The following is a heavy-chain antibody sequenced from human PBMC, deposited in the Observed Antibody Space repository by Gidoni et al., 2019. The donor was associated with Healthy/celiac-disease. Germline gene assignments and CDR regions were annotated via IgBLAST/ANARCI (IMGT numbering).Heavy chain of an antibody. J-gene: IGHJ6*02. CDR3: TTAGETNYYYYGMDV. CDR1: GFTFSTAW. D-gene: IGHD4-17*01. CDR2: IKSKTDGGTT. Sequence: EVQLVESGGGLVKPGGSLRLSCAASGFTFSTAWRSWVRQAPGKGLEWVGRIKSKTDGGTTDYAAPVKGRFTISRDDSKNTLYLQMNSLKTEDTAVYYCTTAGETNYYYYGMDVWGQGTTVTVSS. V-gene: IGHV3-15*01.